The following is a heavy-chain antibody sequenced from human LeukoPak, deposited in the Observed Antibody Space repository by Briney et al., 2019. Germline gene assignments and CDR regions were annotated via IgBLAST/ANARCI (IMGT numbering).Heavy chain of an antibody. CDR3: AKDRGSRYYGTYFDY. J-gene: IGHJ4*02. V-gene: IGHV3-30*18. D-gene: IGHD3-10*01. CDR1: GFTFSSYG. CDR2: ILYDGSKK. Sequence: GGSLRLSCAASGFTFSSYGMHWVRQAPGKGLEWVAVILYDGSKKYHADSVKGRFTISRDNSKNTLYLQMNSLRAEDTAVYYCAKDRGSRYYGTYFDYWGQGALVTVSS.